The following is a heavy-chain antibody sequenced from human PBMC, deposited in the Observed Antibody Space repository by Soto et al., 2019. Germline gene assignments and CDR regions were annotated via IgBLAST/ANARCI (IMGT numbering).Heavy chain of an antibody. CDR2: INPNSGGT. Sequence: ASVKVSFKASGYTFTGYYMHWLRQAPGQGLEWMGWINPNSGGTNYAQKFQGRVTMTRDTSISTAYMELSRLRSDDTAVYYCECGRQIRNAFDIWGQGTMVTVSS. V-gene: IGHV1-2*02. CDR3: ECGRQIRNAFDI. J-gene: IGHJ3*02. D-gene: IGHD2-21*01. CDR1: GYTFTGYY.